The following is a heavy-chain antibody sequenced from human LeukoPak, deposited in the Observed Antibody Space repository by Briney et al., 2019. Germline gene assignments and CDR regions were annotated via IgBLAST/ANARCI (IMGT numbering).Heavy chain of an antibody. D-gene: IGHD3-10*01. Sequence: GESLKISCKGSGYSFTSYWIGWVRQMPGKGLEWMGIIYPGDSDTRYSPSFQGQVTISADKSISTAYLQWSSLEASDTAMYYCARTYYYGSGSYPFDYWGQGTLVTVSS. V-gene: IGHV5-51*01. CDR2: IYPGDSDT. CDR1: GYSFTSYW. J-gene: IGHJ4*02. CDR3: ARTYYYGSGSYPFDY.